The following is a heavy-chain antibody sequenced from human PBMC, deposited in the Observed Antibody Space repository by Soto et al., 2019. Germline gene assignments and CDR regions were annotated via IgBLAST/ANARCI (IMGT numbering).Heavy chain of an antibody. Sequence: EVQLVESGGGLVQPGGSLRLSCAASGFTFSSYSMNWVRQAPGKGLEWVSYISSSSSTIYYADSVKGRFTISRDNAKTSLYLQMNSLRDEDTAVYYCARDVVVAATQYNWFDPWGQGTLVTVSS. V-gene: IGHV3-48*02. CDR1: GFTFSSYS. CDR2: ISSSSSTI. J-gene: IGHJ5*02. D-gene: IGHD2-15*01. CDR3: ARDVVVAATQYNWFDP.